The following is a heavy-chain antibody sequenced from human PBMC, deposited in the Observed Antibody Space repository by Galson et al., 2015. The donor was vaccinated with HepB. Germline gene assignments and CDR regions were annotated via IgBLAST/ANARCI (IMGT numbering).Heavy chain of an antibody. Sequence: SVKVSCKASGYTFTSYGISWVRQAPGQGLEWMGWISAYNGNTNYAQKLQGRVTMTADTSTSTAYMELRSLRSDDTAVYYCAAGYCSSTSCYSFDYWGQGTLVTVSS. D-gene: IGHD2-2*03. CDR2: ISAYNGNT. J-gene: IGHJ4*02. CDR1: GYTFTSYG. CDR3: AAGYCSSTSCYSFDY. V-gene: IGHV1-18*01.